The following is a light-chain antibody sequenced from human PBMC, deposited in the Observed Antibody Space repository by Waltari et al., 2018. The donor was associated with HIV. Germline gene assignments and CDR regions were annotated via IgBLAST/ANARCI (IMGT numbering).Light chain of an antibody. J-gene: IGLJ3*02. CDR2: SNN. V-gene: IGLV1-44*01. Sequence: QSVLTRPPSASETPGQRVTISCSGSRSNIGSNTVNWYQQLPGTAPKLLIYSNNQRPSGVPDRFSGSKSGTSASLAISGLQSEDEADYYGAAWDDSLNGGVFGGGTKLTGL. CDR1: RSNIGSNT. CDR3: AAWDDSLNGGV.